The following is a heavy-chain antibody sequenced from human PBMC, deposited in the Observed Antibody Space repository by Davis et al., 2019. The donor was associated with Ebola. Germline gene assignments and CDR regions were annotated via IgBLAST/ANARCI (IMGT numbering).Heavy chain of an antibody. D-gene: IGHD2-2*01. J-gene: IGHJ2*01. Sequence: PGGSLRLSCAASAFTFSSYWMSWVRQAPGKGLEWVANIKQDGSEKYYVDSVKGRFTISRDNAKNSLYLQMNSLRAEDTAVYYCARPYIPAAIGWGYFELWGRGTLVTVSS. CDR2: IKQDGSEK. V-gene: IGHV3-7*01. CDR3: ARPYIPAAIGWGYFEL. CDR1: AFTFSSYW.